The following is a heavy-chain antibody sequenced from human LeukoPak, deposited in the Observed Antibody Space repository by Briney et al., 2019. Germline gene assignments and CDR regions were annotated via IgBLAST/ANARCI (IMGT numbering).Heavy chain of an antibody. CDR3: AGERGGYGFY. CDR2: ISSSSSYI. D-gene: IGHD5-12*01. Sequence: PGGSLRLSCAASGFTFSTYSMNWVRQAPGKGLEWVSSISSSSSYIYYADSVKGRFTISRDDAKNSLYLQMNSLRGDDTAVYYCAGERGGYGFYWGQGTLVTVSS. CDR1: GFTFSTYS. J-gene: IGHJ4*02. V-gene: IGHV3-21*01.